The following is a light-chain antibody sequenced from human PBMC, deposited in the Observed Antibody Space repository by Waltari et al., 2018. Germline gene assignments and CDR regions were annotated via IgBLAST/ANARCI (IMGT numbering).Light chain of an antibody. CDR1: SLRGYH. J-gene: IGLJ3*02. CDR2: SAN. Sequence: SSELTQDPAVSVALGQTVTITCQGDSLRGYHASWFQQKPGQAPILVLFSANDRPSGIPDRFSGSSSGDTVSLTITGAQAEDEADYYCASRVNTGDVQGVFGGGTKLTV. CDR3: ASRVNTGDVQGV. V-gene: IGLV3-19*01.